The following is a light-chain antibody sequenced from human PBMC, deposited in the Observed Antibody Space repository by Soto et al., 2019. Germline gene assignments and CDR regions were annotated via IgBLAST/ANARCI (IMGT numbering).Light chain of an antibody. Sequence: DIQMTQSPSTLSASVGDGVTITCRASQSISTWLAWYQQKPGKAPDLLIYDASTLQSGVPSRFSGSGSGTELTLTITNLQPEDFATYYCQQYSSSPTFGQGTKVDVK. CDR2: DAS. CDR1: QSISTW. V-gene: IGKV1-5*01. J-gene: IGKJ1*01. CDR3: QQYSSSPT.